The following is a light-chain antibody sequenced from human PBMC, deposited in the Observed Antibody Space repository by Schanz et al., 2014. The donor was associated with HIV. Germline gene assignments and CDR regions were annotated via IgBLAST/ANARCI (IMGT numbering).Light chain of an antibody. CDR3: QQYGSSLPT. Sequence: IVLTQSPGTLSLSPGERGTLSCRASQSISSSLLAWYQKKPGQAPTLLIYAASSRASGVPDRFSGSGSGADFTLTISGLEPEDFAVYYCQQYGSSLPTFGQGTKVEIK. CDR1: QSISSSL. J-gene: IGKJ1*01. CDR2: AAS. V-gene: IGKV3-20*01.